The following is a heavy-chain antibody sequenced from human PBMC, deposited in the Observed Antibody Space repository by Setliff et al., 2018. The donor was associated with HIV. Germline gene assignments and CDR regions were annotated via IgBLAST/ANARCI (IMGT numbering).Heavy chain of an antibody. CDR3: AKDIRPLSSWFLFDI. J-gene: IGHJ3*02. V-gene: IGHV3-23*01. CDR2: IGGSGGST. D-gene: IGHD6-13*01. CDR1: GFSFSSYA. Sequence: PGGSLRLSCAANGFSFSSYAMSWVRQAPGKGLEWVSGIGGSGGSTYYADSVKGRFTMSRDYSKNTIYLQMSSLRAEDSAVYYCAKDIRPLSSWFLFDIWGQGTMVTVSS.